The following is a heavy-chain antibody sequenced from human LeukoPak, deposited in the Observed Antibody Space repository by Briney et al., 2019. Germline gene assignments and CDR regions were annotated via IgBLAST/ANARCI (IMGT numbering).Heavy chain of an antibody. D-gene: IGHD3-3*01. Sequence: AGGSLRLSCAVSGLTFSSSWMDWVRQAPGKGLEWVSAISGSGGSTYYADSVKGRFTVSRDNSKNTLYLQMNSLRAEDTAVYYCALLRSGQYYFDYWGQGTLVTVSS. J-gene: IGHJ4*02. CDR3: ALLRSGQYYFDY. CDR2: ISGSGGST. CDR1: GLTFSSSW. V-gene: IGHV3-23*01.